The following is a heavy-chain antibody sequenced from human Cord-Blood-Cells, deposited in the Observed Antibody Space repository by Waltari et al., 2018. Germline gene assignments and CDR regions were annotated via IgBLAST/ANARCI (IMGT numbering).Heavy chain of an antibody. V-gene: IGHV4-59*01. CDR2: SYYSGST. Sequence: QVQLQESGPGLVKPSETLSLTCTVSGSSISSYYWSWIRQPPGKGLEGIGYSYYSGSTTYNPPLKGRVTISVDTSKNRFALKLSSVTAADTAVYYCARGAEGMSWYVDYWGQGTLVTVSS. CDR3: ARGAEGMSWYVDY. CDR1: GSSISSYY. D-gene: IGHD6-13*01. J-gene: IGHJ4*02.